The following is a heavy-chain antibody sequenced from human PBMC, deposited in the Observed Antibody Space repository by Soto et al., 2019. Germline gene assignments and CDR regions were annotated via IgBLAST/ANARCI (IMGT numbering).Heavy chain of an antibody. CDR1: GASISSSY. V-gene: IGHV4-59*08. D-gene: IGHD3-3*01. Sequence: PSETLSLTWSVAGASISSSYWSWIRQAPGRGLEWIGYISSSGSANYNPSLKSRVTMSLDTSRNQFSLKLSSVTAADTAVYYCARGLEYSGTDYWGQGTLVTVSS. CDR3: ARGLEYSGTDY. CDR2: ISSSGSA. J-gene: IGHJ4*02.